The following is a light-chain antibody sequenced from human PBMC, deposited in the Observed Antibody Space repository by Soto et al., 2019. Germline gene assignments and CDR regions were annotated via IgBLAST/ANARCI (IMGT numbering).Light chain of an antibody. J-gene: IGKJ4*01. CDR3: QQSYIIPLT. Sequence: DIQMTQSPPSLSASVGDRVTITCRASQSISSYLNWYQQKPGKAPKLLINAASTLQSGVPSRFSGSGSGTVFTLTISSLQPEDSATYYCQQSYIIPLTFGGGTKVDIK. CDR1: QSISSY. CDR2: AAS. V-gene: IGKV1-39*01.